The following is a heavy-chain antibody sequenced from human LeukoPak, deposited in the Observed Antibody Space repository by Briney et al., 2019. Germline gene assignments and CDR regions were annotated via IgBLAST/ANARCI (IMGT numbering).Heavy chain of an antibody. CDR2: IYSGGST. J-gene: IGHJ4*02. V-gene: IGHV3-66*02. D-gene: IGHD3-10*01. CDR3: ASTVSGCGELNY. Sequence: QPGGSLRLSCAASGFTFSSYAMSWVRQAPGKGLERVSVIYSGGSTYYADSVKGRFTISRDNSKNTLYLQMNSLRAEDTAVYYCASTVSGCGELNYWGQGTLVTVSS. CDR1: GFTFSSYA.